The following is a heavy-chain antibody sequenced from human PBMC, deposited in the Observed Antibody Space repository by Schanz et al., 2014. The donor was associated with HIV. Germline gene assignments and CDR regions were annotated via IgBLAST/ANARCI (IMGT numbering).Heavy chain of an antibody. CDR3: ARGSSGGDSAAEYFRH. J-gene: IGHJ1*01. Sequence: QVQLQESGPGLVKPSQTLSLTCTVSGDSISSGGYYWSWIRQHPGKGLEWIGYIYYSGNTYYNPSLKSRVAIPVDTSKNQFSLSLGSVTAADTAIYFCARGSSGGDSAAEYFRHWGQGTLVTVSS. CDR2: IYYSGNT. D-gene: IGHD2-21*02. CDR1: GDSISSGGYY. V-gene: IGHV4-31*03.